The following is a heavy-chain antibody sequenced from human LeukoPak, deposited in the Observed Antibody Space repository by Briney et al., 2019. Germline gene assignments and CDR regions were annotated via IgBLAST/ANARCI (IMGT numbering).Heavy chain of an antibody. CDR3: AKDTIKWGSYRYFDY. Sequence: GGSLRLSCAASGFTFSSYAMNWVRQAPGKGLEWVSAISGSGGSTYYADSVKGRFTISRDNSKSTLYLQMNSLRAEDTAVYYCAKDTIKWGSYRYFDYWGQGTLVTVSS. D-gene: IGHD3-16*02. CDR1: GFTFSSYA. V-gene: IGHV3-23*01. J-gene: IGHJ4*02. CDR2: ISGSGGST.